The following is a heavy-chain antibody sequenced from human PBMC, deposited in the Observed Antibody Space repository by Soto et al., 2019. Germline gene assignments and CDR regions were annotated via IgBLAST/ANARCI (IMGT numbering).Heavy chain of an antibody. Sequence: EVQLVESGGGLVQPGGSLRLSCAVSGFTFSRHWMHWVRQAPGQGLVWVSRIKSDGSNTSYADSVKGRFTISRDNAKNTLYLQMNSLRAEDTAVYYCATLPHYGSGRYGFDYWGQGTLVTVSS. CDR2: IKSDGSNT. CDR1: GFTFSRHW. V-gene: IGHV3-74*01. D-gene: IGHD3-10*01. J-gene: IGHJ4*02. CDR3: ATLPHYGSGRYGFDY.